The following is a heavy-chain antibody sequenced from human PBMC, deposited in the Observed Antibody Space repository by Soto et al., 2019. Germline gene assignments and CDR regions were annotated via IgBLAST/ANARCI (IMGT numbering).Heavy chain of an antibody. CDR1: GFTFSSYA. CDR3: AKDRSHSNYGRYFDY. CDR2: ISGSGGST. Sequence: EVQLLESGGGLVQPGGSLRLSCAASGFTFSSYAMSWVRQAPGKGLEWVSAISGSGGSTYYADSVKGRFTISRDNSKNTLYLQMNSPRAEDTAVYYCAKDRSHSNYGRYFDYWGQGTLVTVSS. D-gene: IGHD4-4*01. V-gene: IGHV3-23*01. J-gene: IGHJ4*02.